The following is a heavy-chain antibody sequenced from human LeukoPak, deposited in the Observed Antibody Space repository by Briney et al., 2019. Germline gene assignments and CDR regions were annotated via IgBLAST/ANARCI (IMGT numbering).Heavy chain of an antibody. CDR2: IWYDGNNK. D-gene: IGHD4-23*01. V-gene: IGHV3-33*06. CDR1: GFTFSSYG. CDR3: AKDGNYGGNGPLDY. Sequence: PGRPLRLSCAASGFTFSSYGMHWVRQAPGKGLEWVAVIWYDGNNKKYADSVKGRFTISRDNSKSTLYLQMNSLRAEDTAVYYCAKDGNYGGNGPLDYWGQGTLVTVSS. J-gene: IGHJ4*02.